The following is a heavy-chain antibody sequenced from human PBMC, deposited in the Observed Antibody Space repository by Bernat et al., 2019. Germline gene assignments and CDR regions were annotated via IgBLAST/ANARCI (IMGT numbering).Heavy chain of an antibody. CDR2: ISGDGGST. Sequence: EVQLVESGGGVVQPGGSLRLSCAASGFTFDDYAMHWVRQAPGKGLEWVSLISGDGGSTYYADSVKGRFTMSRDNAKNIIYLQMNSLRAEDTAVYYCVRDPNRKLDYWGQGTQVTVSP. CDR3: VRDPNRKLDY. CDR1: GFTFDDYA. V-gene: IGHV3-43*02. J-gene: IGHJ4*02. D-gene: IGHD1-1*01.